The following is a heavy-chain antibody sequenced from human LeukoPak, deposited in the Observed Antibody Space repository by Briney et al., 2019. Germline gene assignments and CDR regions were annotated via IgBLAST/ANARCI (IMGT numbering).Heavy chain of an antibody. J-gene: IGHJ6*02. CDR3: ATIAPGAAYYYGMDV. V-gene: IGHV3-23*01. CDR1: GFTFSDYY. D-gene: IGHD6-13*01. CDR2: ISGSGGST. Sequence: GGSLRLSCAASGFTFSDYYMSWIRQAPGKGLEWVSAISGSGGSTYYADSVKGRFTISRDNSKNTLYLQMNSLRAEDTAVYYCATIAPGAAYYYGMDVWGQGTTVTVSS.